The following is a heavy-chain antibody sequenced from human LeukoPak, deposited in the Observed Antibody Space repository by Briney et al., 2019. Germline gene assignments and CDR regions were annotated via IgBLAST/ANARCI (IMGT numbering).Heavy chain of an antibody. CDR1: GFTFSSYW. J-gene: IGHJ4*02. CDR3: ASSLHYYDSSGYVY. Sequence: GGSLRLSCAASGFTFSSYWMSWVRQAPGKGLEWVANIKQDGSEKYYVDSVKGRFTISRDNAKNSLYLQMNSLRAEDTAVYYCASSLHYYDSSGYVYWGQGTLVTVSS. D-gene: IGHD3-22*01. CDR2: IKQDGSEK. V-gene: IGHV3-7*01.